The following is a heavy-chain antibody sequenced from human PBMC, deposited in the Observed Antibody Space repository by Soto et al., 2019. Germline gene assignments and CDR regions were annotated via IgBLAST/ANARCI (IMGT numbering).Heavy chain of an antibody. CDR1: GGSISSSNW. Sequence: PSETLSLTCAVSGGSISSSNWWSWVRQPSGKGLEWIGEIYHSGSTNYNPSLKSRVTISVDKSKNQFSLKLGSVTAADTAVYYCARENSQEWPHYFDYWGQGTLVTVSS. V-gene: IGHV4-4*02. CDR3: ARENSQEWPHYFDY. D-gene: IGHD3-3*01. CDR2: IYHSGST. J-gene: IGHJ4*02.